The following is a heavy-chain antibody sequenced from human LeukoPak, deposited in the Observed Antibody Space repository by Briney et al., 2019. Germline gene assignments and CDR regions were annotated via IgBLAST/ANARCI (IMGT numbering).Heavy chain of an antibody. CDR1: GFTFSNAW. Sequence: GGSLRLSCAASGFTFSNAWMSWVRQAPGKGLEWVGRIKSKTDGGTTDYAAPVKGRFTISRDDSKNTLYLQMNSLKTEDTAAYYCTTDLNSSSLDYWGQGTLVTVSS. CDR3: TTDLNSSSLDY. V-gene: IGHV3-15*01. J-gene: IGHJ4*02. D-gene: IGHD6-13*01. CDR2: IKSKTDGGTT.